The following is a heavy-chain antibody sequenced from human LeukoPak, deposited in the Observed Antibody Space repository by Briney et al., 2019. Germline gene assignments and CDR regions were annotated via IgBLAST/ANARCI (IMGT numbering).Heavy chain of an antibody. D-gene: IGHD3-3*01. J-gene: IGHJ6*04. CDR3: AKDLSIFGVVIALDV. V-gene: IGHV3-33*06. CDR2: IWYDGSNK. CDR1: GFTFSSYG. Sequence: GGSLRLSCAASGFTFSSYGMHWVRQAPRKGLEWVAVIWYDGSNKYYADSVKGRFTISRDNSKNTLYLQMNSLRAEDTAVYYCAKDLSIFGVVIALDVWGKGTTVTVSS.